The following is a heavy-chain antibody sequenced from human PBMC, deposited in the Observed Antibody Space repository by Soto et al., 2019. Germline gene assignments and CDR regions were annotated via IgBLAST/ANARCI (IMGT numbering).Heavy chain of an antibody. V-gene: IGHV4-31*03. J-gene: IGHJ5*02. CDR1: GGSISSGGYY. D-gene: IGHD2-2*02. CDR3: AREVGYCSSTSCYKHSRYNWFDP. Sequence: SETLSLTCTVSGGSISSGGYYWSWIRQHPGKGLEWIGYIYYSGSTYYNPSLKSRVTISVDTSKNQFSLKLSSVTAADTAVYYCAREVGYCSSTSCYKHSRYNWFDPWGQGTLVTVSS. CDR2: IYYSGST.